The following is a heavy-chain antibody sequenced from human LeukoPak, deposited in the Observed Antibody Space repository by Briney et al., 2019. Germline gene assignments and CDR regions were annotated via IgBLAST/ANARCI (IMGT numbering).Heavy chain of an antibody. CDR3: ARAGKVLRYFDWLFPLDY. D-gene: IGHD3-9*01. V-gene: IGHV1-2*04. CDR2: INPNSGGT. CDR1: GYTFTGYY. J-gene: IGHJ4*02. Sequence: ASVTVSCKASGYTFTGYYMHWVRQAPGQGLEWMGWINPNSGGTNYAQKFQGWVTMTRDTSISTAYMELSRLRSDDTAVYYCARAGKVLRYFDWLFPLDYWGQGTLVTVSS.